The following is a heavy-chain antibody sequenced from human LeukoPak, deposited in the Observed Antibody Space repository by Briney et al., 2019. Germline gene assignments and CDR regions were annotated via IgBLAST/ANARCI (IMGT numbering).Heavy chain of an antibody. CDR3: AKVGRYSSGWLDYYYYGMDV. CDR1: GFNFSKYG. CDR2: ISFGGRNK. J-gene: IGHJ6*02. D-gene: IGHD6-19*01. V-gene: IGHV3-30*18. Sequence: GSLRLFWGSSGFNFSKYGMDLVRPAPGKGLGVVAGISFGGRNKYYADSVKGRFTISRDNSKNTLYLQMNSLRAEDTAVYYCAKVGRYSSGWLDYYYYGMDVWGQGTTVTVSS.